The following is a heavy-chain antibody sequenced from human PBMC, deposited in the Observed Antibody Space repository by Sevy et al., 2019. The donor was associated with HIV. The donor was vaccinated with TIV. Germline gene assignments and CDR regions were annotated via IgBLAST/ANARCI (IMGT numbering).Heavy chain of an antibody. CDR2: INWNGGDT. D-gene: IGHD3-16*01. J-gene: IGHJ4*02. CDR3: ARDWGNGLDY. Sequence: GGSLRLSCAASGFTFDNYGMTWVRQAPGKGLEWVSGINWNGGDTGYADSMKGRFTISRDNAKDSLYLQMNSLRAEDTALYYCARDWGNGLDYWCQGTLVTVSS. V-gene: IGHV3-20*04. CDR1: GFTFDNYG.